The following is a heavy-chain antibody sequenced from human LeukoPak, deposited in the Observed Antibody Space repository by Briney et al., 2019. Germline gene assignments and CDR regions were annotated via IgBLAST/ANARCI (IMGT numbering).Heavy chain of an antibody. CDR1: GFTFSSYG. D-gene: IGHD5-12*01. Sequence: GRSLRLSCAASGFTFSSYGMHWVRRAPGKGLEWVAVISYDGSNKYYADSVKGRFTISRDNSKNTLYLQMNSLRAEGTAVYYCAKEYSGYDFFDYWGQGTLVTVSS. J-gene: IGHJ4*02. CDR2: ISYDGSNK. CDR3: AKEYSGYDFFDY. V-gene: IGHV3-30*18.